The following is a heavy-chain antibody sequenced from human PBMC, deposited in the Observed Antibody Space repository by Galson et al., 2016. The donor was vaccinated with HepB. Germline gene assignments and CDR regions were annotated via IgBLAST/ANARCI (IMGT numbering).Heavy chain of an antibody. CDR1: GFTFSRHG. J-gene: IGHJ6*02. Sequence: SLRLSCAASGFTFSRHGMHWVRQAPGKGLEWVAVISYDGSIKYYVDSVKGRFTISRDNSKNTLYLQMNTLRVEDTAVYYCAKDIQSDFWSGFEPDYYYGRDIWGQGTTVTVSS. D-gene: IGHD3-3*01. V-gene: IGHV3-30*18. CDR2: ISYDGSIK. CDR3: AKDIQSDFWSGFEPDYYYGRDI.